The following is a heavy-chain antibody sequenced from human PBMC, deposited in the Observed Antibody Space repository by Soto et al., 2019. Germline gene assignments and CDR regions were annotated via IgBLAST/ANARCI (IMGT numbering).Heavy chain of an antibody. J-gene: IGHJ4*02. V-gene: IGHV3-7*01. CDR3: ARDSGLSSSWAALDY. D-gene: IGHD6-13*01. Sequence: EVQLVESGGGLVQPGGSLRLSCAASGFTFSRYWMSWVRQAPGKGLEWVANIKQDGSEKYYVDSVKGRFTISRDNAKNSLYLQMNSLRAEDTAVYYCARDSGLSSSWAALDYWGQGTLVTVSS. CDR1: GFTFSRYW. CDR2: IKQDGSEK.